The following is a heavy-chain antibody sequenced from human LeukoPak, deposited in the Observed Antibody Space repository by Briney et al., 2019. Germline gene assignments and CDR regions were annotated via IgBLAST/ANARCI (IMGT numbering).Heavy chain of an antibody. CDR1: GYTFTGYN. V-gene: IGHV1-2*02. Sequence: ASVKVSCKASGYTFTGYNMQWLRQAPGQGLEWRGWINPNSGGTNYAQKFQGRVAMTRDTSISTAYMELSRLRSDDTAVYYCARDGHFDYWGQGTLVTVSS. CDR2: INPNSGGT. CDR3: ARDGHFDY. J-gene: IGHJ4*02.